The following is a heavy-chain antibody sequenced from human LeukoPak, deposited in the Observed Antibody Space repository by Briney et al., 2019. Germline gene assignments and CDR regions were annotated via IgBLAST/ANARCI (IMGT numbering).Heavy chain of an antibody. CDR3: ARTWVSSGPNFNWYFDL. D-gene: IGHD4/OR15-4a*01. J-gene: IGHJ2*01. CDR2: IYYSGST. CDR1: GGSISNINYS. V-gene: IGHV4-30-2*03. Sequence: SQTLSLTCTVSGGSISNINYSWSWIRRPPGKGLEWIGYIYYSGSTYYNPALRSRVTISVDTSKNQFSLKLSSVTAADTAVYYCARTWVSSGPNFNWYFDLWGRGTLVTVSS.